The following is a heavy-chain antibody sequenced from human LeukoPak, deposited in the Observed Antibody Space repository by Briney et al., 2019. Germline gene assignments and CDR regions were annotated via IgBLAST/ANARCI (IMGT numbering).Heavy chain of an antibody. CDR1: GDSISSGDYS. Sequence: SQTLSLTCAVSGDSISSGDYSWSWLRQPPGKGLEWTGSIYHSGSTYYNPSLKSRVTISVDTSKNQFSLKLSSVTAADTAVYYCARDLADSGYDFLDPWGQGTLVTVSS. D-gene: IGHD5-12*01. J-gene: IGHJ5*02. CDR2: IYHSGST. V-gene: IGHV4-30-2*03. CDR3: ARDLADSGYDFLDP.